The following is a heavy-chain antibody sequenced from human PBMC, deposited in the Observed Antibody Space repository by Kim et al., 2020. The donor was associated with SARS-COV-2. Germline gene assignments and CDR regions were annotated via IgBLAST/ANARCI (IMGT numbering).Heavy chain of an antibody. Sequence: GGSLRLSCAASGFTFSSYAMHWVRQAPGKGLEWVAVISYDGSNKYYADSVKGRFTISRDNSKNTLYLQMNSLRAEDTAVYYCAREISSSWSKPRNSSDYWGQGTLVTVSS. CDR1: GFTFSSYA. CDR3: AREISSSWSKPRNSSDY. D-gene: IGHD6-13*01. CDR2: ISYDGSNK. V-gene: IGHV3-30*04. J-gene: IGHJ4*02.